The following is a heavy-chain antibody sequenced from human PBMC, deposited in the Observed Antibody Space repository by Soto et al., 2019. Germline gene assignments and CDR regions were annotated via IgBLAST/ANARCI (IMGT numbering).Heavy chain of an antibody. Sequence: QVQLVQSGAEVKKPGSSVKVSCKASGGTFSTYTINWVRQAPGQGLEWMGRIIPILDIANYAQKFQGRVTITADKSTSTAYMELSSLRSEDTAVYYCARVPSTGVGYYGMDVWGQGTTVTVSS. CDR3: ARVPSTGVGYYGMDV. D-gene: IGHD6-13*01. CDR1: GGTFSTYT. V-gene: IGHV1-69*02. CDR2: IIPILDIA. J-gene: IGHJ6*02.